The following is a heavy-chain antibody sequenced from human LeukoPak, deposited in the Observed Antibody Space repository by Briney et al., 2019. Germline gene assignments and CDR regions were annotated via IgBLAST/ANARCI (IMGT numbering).Heavy chain of an antibody. Sequence: GASVKVSCKASGGTFSSYAISWVRQAPGQGLEWMGGIIPIFGTANYAQKFQGRVTITTDESTSTAYMELSGLRSEDTAVYYCARDKHDAFDIWGQGTMVTVSS. J-gene: IGHJ3*02. CDR3: ARDKHDAFDI. CDR1: GGTFSSYA. CDR2: IIPIFGTA. V-gene: IGHV1-69*05.